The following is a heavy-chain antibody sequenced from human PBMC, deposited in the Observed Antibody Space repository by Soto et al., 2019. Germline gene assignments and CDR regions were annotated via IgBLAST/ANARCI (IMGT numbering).Heavy chain of an antibody. V-gene: IGHV1-69*06. Sequence: SVKVSCKASGGTFSSYAISWVRQAPGQGLEWVGGIIPIFGTANYAQKFQGRVTITADKSTSTAYMELSSLRSEDTAVYYCANSYYYDSSGYPPAPNWFDPWGQGTLVTSPQ. CDR2: IIPIFGTA. CDR1: GGTFSSYA. CDR3: ANSYYYDSSGYPPAPNWFDP. D-gene: IGHD3-22*01. J-gene: IGHJ5*02.